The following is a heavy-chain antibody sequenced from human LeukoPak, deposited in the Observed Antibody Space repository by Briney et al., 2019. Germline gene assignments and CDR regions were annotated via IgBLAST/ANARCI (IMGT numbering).Heavy chain of an antibody. Sequence: PSETLSLTCTVSGASIRSYYWSWIRQPPGKGLEWIGYIYYSGSTNYNPSLKSRVTMSVDTSKNQFSLKLSSVTAADTAVYYCARVGITGTTPDYWGQGTLVTVSS. D-gene: IGHD1-7*01. J-gene: IGHJ4*02. CDR2: IYYSGST. V-gene: IGHV4-59*08. CDR1: GASIRSYY. CDR3: ARVGITGTTPDY.